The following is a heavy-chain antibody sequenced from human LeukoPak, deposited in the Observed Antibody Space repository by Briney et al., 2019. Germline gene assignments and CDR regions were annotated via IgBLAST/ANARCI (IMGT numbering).Heavy chain of an antibody. Sequence: ASVKVSCKASGYTFTNYDINWLRQATGQGLEWMGWMRPNSGNTGYEQKFQGRVTLTRNTSISTAYMELSSLRSEDTAVYYCATCGGDCGGAFDVWGQGTMVTVSS. CDR2: MRPNSGNT. CDR1: GYTFTNYD. V-gene: IGHV1-8*01. J-gene: IGHJ3*01. D-gene: IGHD2-21*02. CDR3: ATCGGDCGGAFDV.